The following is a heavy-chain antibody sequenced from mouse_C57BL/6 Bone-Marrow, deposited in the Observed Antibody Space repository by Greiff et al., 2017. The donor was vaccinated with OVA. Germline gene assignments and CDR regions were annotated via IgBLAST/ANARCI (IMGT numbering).Heavy chain of an antibody. J-gene: IGHJ1*03. Sequence: QVQLQQPGAELVKPGASVKLSCKASGYTFTSYGMRWVKQRPGQGLEWIGEIDPSGGYTNYNQKFKGKATLTVDTSSSTAYMQLRSLTSEDSAVYYCAREDDYGSSYWYFDVWGTGTTVTVSS. CDR3: AREDDYGSSYWYFDV. CDR1: GYTFTSYG. V-gene: IGHV1-50*01. CDR2: IDPSGGYT. D-gene: IGHD1-1*01.